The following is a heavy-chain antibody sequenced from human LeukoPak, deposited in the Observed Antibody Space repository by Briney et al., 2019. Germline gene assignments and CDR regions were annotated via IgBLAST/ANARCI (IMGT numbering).Heavy chain of an antibody. CDR1: GFTFSNYA. CDR2: ISPTGGTP. V-gene: IGHV3-23*01. Sequence: GGSLRLSCAASGFTFSNYAMTWVRQAPGKGLEWVSTISPTGGTPYYADSVKGRFTISRDNAKNSLYLQMNSLRAEDTAVYYCTCDLNRSDGLWGQGTMVTVSS. J-gene: IGHJ3*01. CDR3: TCDLNRSDGL. D-gene: IGHD2-8*01.